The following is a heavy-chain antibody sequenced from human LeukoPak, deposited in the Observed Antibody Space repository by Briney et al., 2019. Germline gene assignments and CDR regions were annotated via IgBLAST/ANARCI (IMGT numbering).Heavy chain of an antibody. J-gene: IGHJ2*01. V-gene: IGHV1-69*04. CDR1: GGTFSSYA. Sequence: SVKVSCKASGGTFSSYAISWVRQAPGQGLEWMGRIIPILGIANYAQKFQGRVTITADKSTSTAYMELSSLRSEDTAVYYCARGPGDIGVAIGASYWYFDLWGRGTLVTVSS. D-gene: IGHD2-15*01. CDR2: IIPILGIA. CDR3: ARGPGDIGVAIGASYWYFDL.